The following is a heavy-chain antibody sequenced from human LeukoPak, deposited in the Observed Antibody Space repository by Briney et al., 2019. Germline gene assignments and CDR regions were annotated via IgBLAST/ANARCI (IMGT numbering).Heavy chain of an antibody. CDR1: GFTFSDYY. CDR3: ARDVAAAGSFDY. J-gene: IGHJ4*02. V-gene: IGHV3-11*01. Sequence: GGSLRLSCAASGFTFSDYYMSWIRQAPGKGLEWVSYISSSGSTIYYADSVKGRYTLSRDNAKNSLYLQMNSLRAEDTAVYYCARDVAAAGSFDYWGQGTLVTVSS. D-gene: IGHD6-13*01. CDR2: ISSSGSTI.